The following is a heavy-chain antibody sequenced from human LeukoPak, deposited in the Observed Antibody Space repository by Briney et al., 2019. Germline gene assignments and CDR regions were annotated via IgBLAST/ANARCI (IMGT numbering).Heavy chain of an antibody. V-gene: IGHV4-4*07. CDR2: IYSSGSA. Sequence: SETLSLTCSVSGVSVGISTFSWSWIRQPAGKGLEWIGRIYSSGSANYNPSLMSRVTMSVDTSKNQFSLKLSSVTAADTAVYYCARDTPSSSWYPIDYWGQGTLVTVSS. D-gene: IGHD6-13*01. CDR3: ARDTPSSSWYPIDY. J-gene: IGHJ4*02. CDR1: GVSVGISTFS.